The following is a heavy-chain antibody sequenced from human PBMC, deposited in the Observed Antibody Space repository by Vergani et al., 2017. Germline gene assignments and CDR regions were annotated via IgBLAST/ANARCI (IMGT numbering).Heavy chain of an antibody. D-gene: IGHD2-2*01. Sequence: QVQLVESGGGLVKPGGSLRLSCAASGCTFSDYYMSWIRQAPGKGLGWVSYISSSSSDTNYADSVKGRFTISRDNAKNSLYLQMNSLRAEDTAVYYCARERIVVVPAADYGMDVWGQGTTVTVSS. V-gene: IGHV3-11*06. CDR2: ISSSSSDT. J-gene: IGHJ6*02. CDR1: GCTFSDYY. CDR3: ARERIVVVPAADYGMDV.